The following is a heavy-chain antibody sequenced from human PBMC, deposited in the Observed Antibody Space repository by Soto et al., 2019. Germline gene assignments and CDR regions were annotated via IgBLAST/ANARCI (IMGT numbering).Heavy chain of an antibody. V-gene: IGHV3-30-3*01. CDR3: ARDRILSVAGRFDY. CDR2: ISYDGSNK. CDR1: GFTFSSYA. J-gene: IGHJ4*02. Sequence: PWGSLRLAGAASGFTFSSYAMHWVRQAPGKGLEWVAVISYDGSNKYYADSVKGRFTISRDNSKNTLYLQMNSLRAEDTAVYYCARDRILSVAGRFDYWGQGTLVTVS. D-gene: IGHD6-19*01.